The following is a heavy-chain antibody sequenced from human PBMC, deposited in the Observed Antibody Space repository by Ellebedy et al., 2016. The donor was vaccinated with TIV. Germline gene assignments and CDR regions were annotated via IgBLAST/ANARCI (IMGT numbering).Heavy chain of an antibody. CDR1: GGSISSSSYY. CDR2: IYYSGST. J-gene: IGHJ4*02. V-gene: IGHV4-39*01. D-gene: IGHD1-1*01. Sequence: MPSETLSLTCTVSGGSISSSSYYWGWIRQPPGKGLEWIGSIYYSGSTNYNPSLKSRVTISVDTSKNQFSLKLSSVTAADTAVYYCARGVIPTTGIQPNFDYWGQGTLVTVSS. CDR3: ARGVIPTTGIQPNFDY.